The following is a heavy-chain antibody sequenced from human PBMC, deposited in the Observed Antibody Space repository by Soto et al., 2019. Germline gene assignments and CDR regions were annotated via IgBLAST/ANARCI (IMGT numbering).Heavy chain of an antibody. J-gene: IGHJ3*02. CDR3: ARGGPYDNSRYPAAFDI. V-gene: IGHV3-72*01. CDR2: TRDKSNNYAT. CDR1: GFIFSDHY. D-gene: IGHD3-22*01. Sequence: GGSLRLSCVGSGFIFSDHYMDWVRQAPGKGLEWVGRTRDKSNNYATEYAASVEGRFTISRDDSKTSLYLQMNSLKTEDTAVYYCARGGPYDNSRYPAAFDIWGQGTVVTVSS.